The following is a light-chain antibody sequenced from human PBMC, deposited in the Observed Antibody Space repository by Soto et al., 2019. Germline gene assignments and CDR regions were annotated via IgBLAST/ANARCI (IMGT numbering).Light chain of an antibody. Sequence: QSVLTQPASVCGSPGQSITISCTGTTSDVGAYNLVSWYQRLPGKAPKLLIFEGTKRPSGVSSRFSGSKSGNTASLTIFGLRAEDEADYFCCSYAGGNTYVFGTGTKVTVL. CDR3: CSYAGGNTYV. CDR2: EGT. CDR1: TSDVGAYNL. V-gene: IGLV2-23*01. J-gene: IGLJ1*01.